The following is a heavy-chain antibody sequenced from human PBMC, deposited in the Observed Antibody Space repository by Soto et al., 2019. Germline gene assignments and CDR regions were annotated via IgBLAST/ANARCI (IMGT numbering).Heavy chain of an antibody. CDR1: GGSISTSSYY. CDR2: IYYSGST. D-gene: IGHD5-12*01. J-gene: IGHJ4*02. Sequence: SETLSLTCTVSGGSISTSSYYWGWIRQPPGKGLEWIGCIYYSGSTNYNPSLKSRVTISVDTSKNQFSLKLSSVTAADTAVYYCARARSSWGIVATTYYFDYWGQGTLVTVSS. V-gene: IGHV4-39*07. CDR3: ARARSSWGIVATTYYFDY.